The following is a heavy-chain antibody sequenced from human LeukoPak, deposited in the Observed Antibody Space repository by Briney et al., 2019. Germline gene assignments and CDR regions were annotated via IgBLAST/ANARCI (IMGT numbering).Heavy chain of an antibody. J-gene: IGHJ3*02. V-gene: IGHV4-4*02. CDR3: ARDDALIAVAGLPAPGAFDI. CDR1: GGSISSSNW. CDR2: IYHSGST. Sequence: SETLSLTCAVSGGSISSSNWWSWVRQPPGKGLEWIGEIYHSGSTNYNPSLKSRVTISVDTSKNQFSLKLSSVTAADTAVYYCARDDALIAVAGLPAPGAFDIWGQGTMVTVSS. D-gene: IGHD6-19*01.